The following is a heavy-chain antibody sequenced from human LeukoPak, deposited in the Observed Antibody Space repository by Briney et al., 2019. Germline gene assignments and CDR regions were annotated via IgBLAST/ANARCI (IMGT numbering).Heavy chain of an antibody. CDR1: GFTFSSYS. V-gene: IGHV3-48*02. J-gene: IGHJ5*02. CDR3: AREAPRKAYWFDP. Sequence: PGGSLRLSCAASGFTFSSYSMNWVRQAPGKGLEWVSYTSSSSSTVYYADSVKGRFTISRDNAKNSLYLQMNSLRDEDTAVYYCAREAPRKAYWFDPWGQGTLVTVSS. CDR2: TSSSSSTV.